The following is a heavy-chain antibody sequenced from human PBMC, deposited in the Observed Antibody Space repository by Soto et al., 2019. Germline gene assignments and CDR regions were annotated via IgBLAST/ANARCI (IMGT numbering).Heavy chain of an antibody. Sequence: PGGSLRLSCAASGFTFSSYAMSWVRQAPGKGLGWVSAISGSGGSTYYADSVKGRFTISRDNSKNTLYLQMNSLRAEDTAVYYCAKDQLTTYLPLVTFDYWGQGTLVTVSS. CDR1: GFTFSSYA. J-gene: IGHJ4*02. D-gene: IGHD3-16*02. CDR2: ISGSGGST. CDR3: AKDQLTTYLPLVTFDY. V-gene: IGHV3-23*01.